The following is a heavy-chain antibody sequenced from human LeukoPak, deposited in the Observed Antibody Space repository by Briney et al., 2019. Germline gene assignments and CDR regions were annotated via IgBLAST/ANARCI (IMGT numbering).Heavy chain of an antibody. D-gene: IGHD2-21*01. Sequence: SETLSLTCAVYAGSFSDYYWTWLRQPPGKGLEWIGEINHSGSTNYNPSLKSRVTISIGTSKNQFSLKLNSVTAADTAVYYCARGRTGDIDYWGQGTLVTVSS. J-gene: IGHJ4*02. CDR3: ARGRTGDIDY. CDR1: AGSFSDYY. V-gene: IGHV4-34*01. CDR2: INHSGST.